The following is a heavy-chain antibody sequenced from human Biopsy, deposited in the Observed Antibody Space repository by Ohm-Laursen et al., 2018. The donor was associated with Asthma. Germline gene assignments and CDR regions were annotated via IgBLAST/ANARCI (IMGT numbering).Heavy chain of an antibody. CDR2: IMAVFGTT. V-gene: IGHV1-69*13. J-gene: IGHJ6*02. D-gene: IGHD6-19*01. CDR1: GGTFSNFA. Sequence: ASVKVSCKVPGGTFSNFAISWVRQAPGQGLEWLGGIMAVFGTTNYAQKFQGRVTITADESTSTAYMEVTSLRSEDTAIYYCARCQVGYSSGWSLLLKKIYYSGMDVWGQGTAVTVSS. CDR3: ARCQVGYSSGWSLLLKKIYYSGMDV.